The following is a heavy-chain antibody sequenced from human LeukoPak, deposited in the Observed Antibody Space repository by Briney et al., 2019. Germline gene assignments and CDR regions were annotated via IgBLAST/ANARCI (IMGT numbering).Heavy chain of an antibody. CDR2: ISAYNGNT. J-gene: IGHJ5*02. V-gene: IGHV1-18*01. CDR1: GYTFTSYG. D-gene: IGHD6-13*01. CDR3: ARDKHSSSPNNWFDP. Sequence: ASVKVSCKASGYTFTSYGISWVRQAPGQGLEWMGWISAYNGNTNYAQKLQGRVTMTTDTFTSTAYMELRSLRSDDTAVYYCARDKHSSSPNNWFDPWGQGTLVTVSS.